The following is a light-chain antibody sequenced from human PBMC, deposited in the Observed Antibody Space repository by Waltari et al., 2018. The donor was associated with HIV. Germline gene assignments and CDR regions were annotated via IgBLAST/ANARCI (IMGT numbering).Light chain of an antibody. CDR3: AAWDDSLSAWV. Sequence: QSVLTQPPSASGTPGQRVRISCSGSSSNIGSNYVYWYLQLPGTAPKLLMYRNDEWPSGVPDRFSGSKSGTSASLAISGLRSEDEADYYCAAWDDSLSAWVFGGGTKLTVL. V-gene: IGLV1-47*01. CDR2: RND. CDR1: SSNIGSNY. J-gene: IGLJ3*02.